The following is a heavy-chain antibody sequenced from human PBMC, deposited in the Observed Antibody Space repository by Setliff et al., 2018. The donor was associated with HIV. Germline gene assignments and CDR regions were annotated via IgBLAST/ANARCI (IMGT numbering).Heavy chain of an antibody. CDR2: ISTDGSDI. V-gene: IGHV3-74*01. Sequence: PGGSLRLSCAASGFTFGSFWMHWVRQVPGKGLVWVSHISTDGSDISYADSVKGRFTISRDNAKNTLYLQMNSLRAEDTAVYYCAKDGQRVGYGSDFDYWGQGTLVTVSS. CDR1: GFTFGSFW. J-gene: IGHJ4*02. CDR3: AKDGQRVGYGSDFDY. D-gene: IGHD5-18*01.